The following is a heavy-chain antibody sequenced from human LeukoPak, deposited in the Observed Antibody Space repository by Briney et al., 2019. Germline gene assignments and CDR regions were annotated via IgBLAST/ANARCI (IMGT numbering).Heavy chain of an antibody. V-gene: IGHV3-30-3*01. J-gene: IGHJ6*04. CDR1: GFTFSGYS. CDR2: ISYDGSNK. CDR3: ASNCGGDCY. D-gene: IGHD2-21*01. Sequence: GGSLRLSCAASGFTFSGYSLHWVRQAPGKGLEWVAFISYDGSNKYYGDSVKGRFTISRDNSKNTLYLQMNSLRVEDTAMYYCASNCGGDCYWGKGTTVTVSS.